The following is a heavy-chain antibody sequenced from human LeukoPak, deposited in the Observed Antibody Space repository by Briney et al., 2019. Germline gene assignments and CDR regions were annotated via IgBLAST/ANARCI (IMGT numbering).Heavy chain of an antibody. Sequence: GGSLRLSCAASGFTFSSYSMNWVRQAPGKGLEWVSSISSSSSYIYYADSVKGRFTISRDNAKNSLYLQMNSLRAEDTAVYYCARGTYNYYDSSGYLLLFLAWGQGTLVTVSS. D-gene: IGHD3-22*01. J-gene: IGHJ5*02. CDR3: ARGTYNYYDSSGYLLLFLA. CDR2: ISSSSSYI. CDR1: GFTFSSYS. V-gene: IGHV3-21*01.